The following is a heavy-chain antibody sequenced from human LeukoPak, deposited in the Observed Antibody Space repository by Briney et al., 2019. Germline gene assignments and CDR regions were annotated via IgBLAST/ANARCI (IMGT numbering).Heavy chain of an antibody. Sequence: SETLSLTCTVSGGSITSSSYYWGWIRQPPGKGLEWIGSVYYSGNIYYNSSLKSRVTISVDTSKNQFSLKLSSVTAADTAIYYCTREYGFMTTVFHAFDIWGQGTMVTVSS. J-gene: IGHJ3*02. CDR1: GGSITSSSYY. CDR2: VYYSGNI. V-gene: IGHV4-39*07. D-gene: IGHD4-17*01. CDR3: TREYGFMTTVFHAFDI.